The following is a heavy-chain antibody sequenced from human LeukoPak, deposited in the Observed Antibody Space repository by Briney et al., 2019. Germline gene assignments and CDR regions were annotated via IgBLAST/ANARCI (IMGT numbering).Heavy chain of an antibody. CDR2: ISGSGGST. CDR1: GISFSNYA. D-gene: IGHD3-16*02. V-gene: IGHV3-23*01. Sequence: GGSLRLSCVASGISFSNYAMSWVRQAPGKGLEWVSAISGSGGSTYYADSVKGRFTISRDNSKNTLYLQMNSLRAEDTAVYYCARLSAPNYYYYYYMDVWGKGTTVTISS. J-gene: IGHJ6*03. CDR3: ARLSAPNYYYYYYMDV.